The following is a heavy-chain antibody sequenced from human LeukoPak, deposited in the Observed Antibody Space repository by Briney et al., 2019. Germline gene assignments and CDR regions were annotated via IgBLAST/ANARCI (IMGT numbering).Heavy chain of an antibody. CDR1: GYTSTSYD. Sequence: ASVKVSCKASGYTSTSYDINWVRQATGQGLEWMGWMNPNSGNTGYAQKFQGRVAMTRNTSISTAYMELSSLRSEDTAVYYCARVGPTAGIANQHWGQGTLVTVSS. J-gene: IGHJ1*01. CDR3: ARVGPTAGIANQH. D-gene: IGHD6-13*01. V-gene: IGHV1-8*01. CDR2: MNPNSGNT.